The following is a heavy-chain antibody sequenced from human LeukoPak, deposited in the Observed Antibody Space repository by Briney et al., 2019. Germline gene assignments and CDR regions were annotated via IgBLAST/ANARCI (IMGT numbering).Heavy chain of an antibody. CDR1: GYTFTSYA. CDR3: ARGVGILLQGDYFYYMNV. V-gene: IGHV1-69*13. J-gene: IGHJ6*03. D-gene: IGHD3-22*01. CDR2: IIPIFGTT. Sequence: SVKVSCKASGYTFTSYAINWVRQAPGQGLEWMGGIIPIFGTTNYAQNFQGRLTITADEYTSTAYMELSSLRSEDTAVYFCARGVGILLQGDYFYYMNVWGKGTTVTVSS.